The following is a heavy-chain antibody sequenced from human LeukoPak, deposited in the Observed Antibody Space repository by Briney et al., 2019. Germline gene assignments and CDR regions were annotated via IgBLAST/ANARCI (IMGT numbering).Heavy chain of an antibody. D-gene: IGHD1-26*01. V-gene: IGHV3-30*03. Sequence: QSGGSLRLSCAASGFTFSSYGMHWVRQAPGKGLEWVAVISYDGSNKYYADSVKGRFTISRDNSKNTLYLQMNSLRAEDTAVYYCARDQDQASGLGDFGAFDIWGQGTMVTVSS. CDR3: ARDQDQASGLGDFGAFDI. J-gene: IGHJ3*02. CDR2: ISYDGSNK. CDR1: GFTFSSYG.